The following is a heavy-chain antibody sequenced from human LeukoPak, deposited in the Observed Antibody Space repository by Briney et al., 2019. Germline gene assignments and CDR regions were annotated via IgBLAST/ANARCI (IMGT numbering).Heavy chain of an antibody. Sequence: GGSLRLSCAASGFTVSSNYMSWVRQAPGKGLEWVSVIYSGGSTYYADSVKGRFTISRDNSKNTLYLQMNSLRAEETAVYYCARVDSSSWYDFDYWGQGTLVTVSS. CDR2: IYSGGST. V-gene: IGHV3-66*02. J-gene: IGHJ4*02. CDR1: GFTVSSNY. D-gene: IGHD6-13*01. CDR3: ARVDSSSWYDFDY.